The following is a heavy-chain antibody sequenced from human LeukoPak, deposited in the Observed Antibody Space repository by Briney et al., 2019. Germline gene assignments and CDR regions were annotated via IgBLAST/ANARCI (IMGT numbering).Heavy chain of an antibody. D-gene: IGHD3-22*01. J-gene: IGHJ4*02. Sequence: GGSLRLSCAASGFPFSTYSMNGARRAQGKGLEGVSYISIRSSTIYYAGSVKGRFTISRDNAKNSLYLQMNSLRDEDTAVYYRARLSPRNYYDSSGYYRYFDYWGQGTLVTVSS. CDR2: ISIRSSTI. CDR3: ARLSPRNYYDSSGYYRYFDY. V-gene: IGHV3-48*02. CDR1: GFPFSTYS.